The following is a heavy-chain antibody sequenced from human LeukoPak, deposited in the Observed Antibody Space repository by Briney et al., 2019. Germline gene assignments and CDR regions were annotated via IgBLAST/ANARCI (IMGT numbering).Heavy chain of an antibody. CDR3: AKGGDSSGYYGGTFDI. CDR2: ISYDGSNK. V-gene: IGHV3-30*18. Sequence: GGSLRLSCAASGFTFSSYGMHWVRQAPGKGLEWVAVISYDGSNKYYADSVKGRFTISRDNSKNTLYLQMNSLRAEDTAVYYCAKGGDSSGYYGGTFDIWGQGTMVTVSS. CDR1: GFTFSSYG. J-gene: IGHJ3*02. D-gene: IGHD3-22*01.